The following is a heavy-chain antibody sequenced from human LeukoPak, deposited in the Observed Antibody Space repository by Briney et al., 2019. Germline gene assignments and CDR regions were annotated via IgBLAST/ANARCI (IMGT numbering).Heavy chain of an antibody. V-gene: IGHV1-2*02. CDR1: GYTFTGYY. J-gene: IGHJ5*02. D-gene: IGHD3-10*01. CDR3: AKGGEWRKPSWFDP. CDR2: INPNSGGT. Sequence: ASVKVSCKASGYTFTGYYMHWVRQAPGQGLEWMGWINPNSGGTNYAQKFQGRVTMTRDTSISTAYMEPSRLRSDDTAEYYCAKGGEWRKPSWFDPWGQGTLVTVSS.